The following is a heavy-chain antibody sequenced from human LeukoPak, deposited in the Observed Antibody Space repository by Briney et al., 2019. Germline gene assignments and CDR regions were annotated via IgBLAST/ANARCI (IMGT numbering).Heavy chain of an antibody. CDR1: GYTFTSYD. J-gene: IGHJ6*02. Sequence: GASVKVSCKASGYTFTSYDINWVRQATGRGLEWMGWMNPNSGNTGYAQKFQGRVTMTRNTSISTAYMELSSLRSEDTAVYYCARSIAARLSYYGMDVWGQGTTVTVSS. CDR2: MNPNSGNT. D-gene: IGHD6-6*01. CDR3: ARSIAARLSYYGMDV. V-gene: IGHV1-8*01.